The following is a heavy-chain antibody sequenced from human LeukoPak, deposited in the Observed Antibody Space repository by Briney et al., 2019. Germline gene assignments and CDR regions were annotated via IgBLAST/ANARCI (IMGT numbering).Heavy chain of an antibody. CDR3: ARLSNSMVRGVIKDAFDI. J-gene: IGHJ3*02. CDR2: VYYSGSS. Sequence: SETLSLTCTVSGGSISSYYWSWIRQPPGKGLEWIGYVYYSGSSNFNPSLKSRVTISIDTSKNRFSLRLSSVTAADTAVYYCARLSNSMVRGVIKDAFDIWGQGTMVTVSS. V-gene: IGHV4-59*01. CDR1: GGSISSYY. D-gene: IGHD3-10*01.